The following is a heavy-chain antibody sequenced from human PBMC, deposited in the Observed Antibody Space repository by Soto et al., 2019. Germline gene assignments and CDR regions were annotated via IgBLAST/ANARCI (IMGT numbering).Heavy chain of an antibody. D-gene: IGHD3-22*01. CDR3: AKDDFPFFMIVVLDP. CDR1: GFTFSSYA. Sequence: EVQLLESGGGLVQPGGSLRLSCAASGFTFSSYAMSWVRQAPGKGLEWVSAISGSGGSTYYADSVKGRFTISRDNSKNTMDLQMNSLRAEDTAVYYCAKDDFPFFMIVVLDPWGQGTLVTVSS. V-gene: IGHV3-23*01. J-gene: IGHJ5*02. CDR2: ISGSGGST.